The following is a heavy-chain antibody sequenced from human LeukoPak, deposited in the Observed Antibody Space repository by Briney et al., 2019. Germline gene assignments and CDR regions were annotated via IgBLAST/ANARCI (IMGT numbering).Heavy chain of an antibody. CDR2: IIPIFGTA. CDR1: GGTFSSYA. Sequence: SVKVSCKASGGTFSSYAISLVRQAPGQGLEWMGRIIPIFGTANYAQKFQGRVAITTDESTSTAYMELSSLRSEDTAVYYCARGRDGYNLSYWGQGTLVTVSS. V-gene: IGHV1-69*05. CDR3: ARGRDGYNLSY. D-gene: IGHD5-24*01. J-gene: IGHJ4*02.